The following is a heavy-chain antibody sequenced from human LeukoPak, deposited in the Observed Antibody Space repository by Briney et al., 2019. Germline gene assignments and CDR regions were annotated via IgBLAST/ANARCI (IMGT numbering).Heavy chain of an antibody. J-gene: IGHJ4*02. CDR1: GFTFSSYA. V-gene: IGHV3-23*01. CDR3: AKPKNPKSSFWSGYSVPSPYYFDY. Sequence: PGGSLRLSCAASGFTFSSYAMSWVRQAPGKGLEWVSAISGSGGSTYYADSVKGRFTISRDNSKNTLYLQMNSLRAEDTAVYYCAKPKNPKSSFWSGYSVPSPYYFDYWGQGTLVTVSS. D-gene: IGHD3-3*01. CDR2: ISGSGGST.